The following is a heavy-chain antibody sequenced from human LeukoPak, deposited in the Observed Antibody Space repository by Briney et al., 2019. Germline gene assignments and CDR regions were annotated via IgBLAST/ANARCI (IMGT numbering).Heavy chain of an antibody. J-gene: IGHJ6*03. CDR1: GGSISSSSYY. V-gene: IGHV4-39*01. CDR2: IHYSGST. Sequence: SETLSLTCSVSGGSISSSSYYWGWIRQAPGKGLDWIGSIHYSGSTYYNPSLKSRVTISVDTSKNQFSLKLSSVTAADTAVYYCARHRGYCSSTSCYSYYYMDVWGKGTTVTISS. CDR3: ARHRGYCSSTSCYSYYYMDV. D-gene: IGHD2-2*01.